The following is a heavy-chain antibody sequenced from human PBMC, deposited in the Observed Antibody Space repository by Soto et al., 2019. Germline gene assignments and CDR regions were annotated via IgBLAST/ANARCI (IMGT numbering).Heavy chain of an antibody. V-gene: IGHV4-61*08. Sequence: SETLSLTCSVSGCSLSNIDYYWGWIRQPPGKGLEWIGYMYYTGSTNYNPSLKSRVTMSVDTSKNQFSLRLNSVTAADTAVYYCAIGGRTRLHXSVWGRGTLVTVSS. J-gene: IGHJ4*02. CDR3: AIGGRTRLHXSV. CDR1: GCSLSNIDYY. D-gene: IGHD2-21*01. CDR2: MYYTGST.